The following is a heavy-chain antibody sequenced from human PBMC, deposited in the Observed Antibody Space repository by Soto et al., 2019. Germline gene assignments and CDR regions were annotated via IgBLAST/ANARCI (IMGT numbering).Heavy chain of an antibody. CDR1: GFTFSSYA. CDR3: ARGKGFVVVVAATLRSGWFDP. Sequence: PVGSLRLSCAASGFTFSSYAMHWVRQAPGKGLEWVAVISYDGSNKYYADSVKGRFTISRDNSKNTLYLQMNSLRAEDTAVYYCARGKGFVVVVAATLRSGWFDPWGQGTLVTVSS. V-gene: IGHV3-30-3*01. D-gene: IGHD2-15*01. J-gene: IGHJ5*02. CDR2: ISYDGSNK.